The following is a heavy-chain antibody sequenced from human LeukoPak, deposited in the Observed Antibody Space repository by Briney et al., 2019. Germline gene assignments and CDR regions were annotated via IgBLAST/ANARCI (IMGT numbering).Heavy chain of an antibody. CDR2: AYYRSKWYY. V-gene: IGHV6-1*01. CDR3: AREDRLSFDI. D-gene: IGHD4/OR15-4a*01. J-gene: IGHJ3*02. Sequence: SQTLSLTCDISGDSVSSNNAAWHWIRQSPSRGLEWLGRAYYRSKWYYDYAVSVKSRVTINPDTSKNHFSLQLNSVAPEDTAVYFCAREDRLSFDIWGQGTMVTVSS. CDR1: GDSVSSNNAA.